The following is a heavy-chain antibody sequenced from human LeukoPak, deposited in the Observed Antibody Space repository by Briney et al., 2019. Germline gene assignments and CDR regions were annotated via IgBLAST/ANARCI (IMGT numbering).Heavy chain of an antibody. CDR1: GYTFTGYY. V-gene: IGHV1-2*02. CDR3: ASNGGNYDFWSGYYTSYYYYYMDV. J-gene: IGHJ6*03. Sequence: ASVKVSCKASGYTFTGYYMHWVRQAPGQGLEWMGWINPNSGGANYAQKFQGRVTMTRDTSISTAYMELSRLRSDDTAVYYCASNGGNYDFWSGYYTSYYYYYMDVWGKGTTVTVSS. D-gene: IGHD3-3*01. CDR2: INPNSGGA.